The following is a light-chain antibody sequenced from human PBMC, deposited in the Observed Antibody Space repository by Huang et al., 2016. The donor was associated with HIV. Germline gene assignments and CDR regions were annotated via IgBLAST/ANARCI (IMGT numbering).Light chain of an antibody. CDR2: GSS. V-gene: IGKV3-20*01. Sequence: EIVLTQSPDTLSLSPGERATLSCMASQNVSSNSLAWYQHKPGQAPRLLIYGSSTRATGIPDRLSGSGSGTDFTLTISRLEPEDFAVFYCQQFGNSPRTFGQGTKVEIK. CDR3: QQFGNSPRT. J-gene: IGKJ2*01. CDR1: QNVSSNS.